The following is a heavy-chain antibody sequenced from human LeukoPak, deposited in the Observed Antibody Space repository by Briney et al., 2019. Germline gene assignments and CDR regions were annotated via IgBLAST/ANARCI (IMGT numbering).Heavy chain of an antibody. CDR3: ARGTAVAGALDY. D-gene: IGHD6-19*01. V-gene: IGHV4-38-2*02. CDR2: VYHSGST. CDR1: GYSLSSGYY. J-gene: IGHJ4*02. Sequence: SETLSLTCTVSGYSLSSGYYWGWIRQPPGKGLEWIGSVYHSGSTYYNPSLKSRVTVSVDTSKNQFSLRLSSVTAADTAVYYCARGTAVAGALDYWGQGTLVPVSS.